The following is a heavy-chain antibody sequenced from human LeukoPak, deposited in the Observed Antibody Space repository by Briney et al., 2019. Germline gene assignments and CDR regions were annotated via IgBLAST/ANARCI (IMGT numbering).Heavy chain of an antibody. CDR1: GGSISGYY. D-gene: IGHD2-15*01. CDR2: IYTSGST. Sequence: KPSETLSLTCTVSGGSISGYYWSWIRQPAGKGLEWIGRIYTSGSTNYNPSLKSRVIMSVDTSKNQFSLRLSFVTAADTAVYYCARRKYCSGGSCYSGDPYWYFDLWGRGTLVTVSS. CDR3: ARRKYCSGGSCYSGDPYWYFDL. J-gene: IGHJ2*01. V-gene: IGHV4-4*07.